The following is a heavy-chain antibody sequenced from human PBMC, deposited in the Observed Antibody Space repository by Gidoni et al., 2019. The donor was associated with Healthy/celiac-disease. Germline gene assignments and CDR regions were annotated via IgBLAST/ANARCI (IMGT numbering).Heavy chain of an antibody. V-gene: IGHV4-39*01. J-gene: IGHJ4*02. CDR3: ARHDGTSGSYKAYYFDY. Sequence: QLQLQESGPGLVKPSETLSLTCTVSGGSIRSSSSYWGWIRQPPGKGLEWIGSIYYSGRTYYNPSLKSRVTISVDTSKNQFSLKLSSVTAADTAVYYCARHDGTSGSYKAYYFDYWGQGTLVTVSS. CDR2: IYYSGRT. D-gene: IGHD1-26*01. CDR1: GGSIRSSSSY.